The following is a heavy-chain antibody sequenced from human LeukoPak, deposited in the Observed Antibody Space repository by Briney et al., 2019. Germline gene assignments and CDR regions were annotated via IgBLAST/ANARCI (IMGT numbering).Heavy chain of an antibody. V-gene: IGHV3-53*01. CDR3: ARDFNYGSGSNYYYYMDV. CDR2: IYSGGST. D-gene: IGHD3-10*01. CDR1: GFTVSSNY. J-gene: IGHJ6*03. Sequence: SGGSLRLSCAASGFTVSSNYMSWVRQAPGKGLEWVSVIYSGGSTYYADSVKGRFTISRDNSKNTLYLQMNSLRAEDTAVYYCARDFNYGSGSNYYYYMDVWGKGTTVTDSS.